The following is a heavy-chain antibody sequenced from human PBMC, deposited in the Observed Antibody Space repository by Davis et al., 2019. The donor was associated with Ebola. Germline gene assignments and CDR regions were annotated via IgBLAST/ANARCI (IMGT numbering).Heavy chain of an antibody. V-gene: IGHV3-33*01. CDR3: ARGRYCSGGSCYLDY. CDR1: GFTFSSYG. D-gene: IGHD2-15*01. CDR2: IWYDGSNK. Sequence: GGSLRLSCAASGFTFSSYGMHWVRQAPGKGLEWVAVIWYDGSNKYYADSVKGRFTISRDNAKNSLYLQMNSLRAEDTAVYYCARGRYCSGGSCYLDYWGQGTLVTVSS. J-gene: IGHJ4*02.